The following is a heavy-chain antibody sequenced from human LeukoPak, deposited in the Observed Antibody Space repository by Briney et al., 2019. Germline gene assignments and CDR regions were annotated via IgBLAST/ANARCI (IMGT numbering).Heavy chain of an antibody. Sequence: SVKVSCKASGGTFSSYAISWVRQAPGQGLEWMGRIIPTLGIANYAQKFQGRVTITADKSTSTAYMELSSLRSEDTAVYYCARGGRDSGYAESNWFDPWGQGTLVTVSS. CDR2: IIPTLGIA. D-gene: IGHD5-12*01. CDR1: GGTFSSYA. J-gene: IGHJ5*02. CDR3: ARGGRDSGYAESNWFDP. V-gene: IGHV1-69*04.